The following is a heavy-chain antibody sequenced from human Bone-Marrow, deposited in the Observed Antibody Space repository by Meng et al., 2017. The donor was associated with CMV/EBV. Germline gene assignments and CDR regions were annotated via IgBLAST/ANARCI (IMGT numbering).Heavy chain of an antibody. CDR3: SRYPE. J-gene: IGHJ4*02. Sequence: GGPLRLSCAASGFTFSSYEMNWVRQAPGKGLEWVANIKQDGSEKYYVDSVKGRFTISRDNAKNSLYLQMNSLRAEDTAVYYCSRYPERGQGTLVTVSS. CDR2: IKQDGSEK. CDR1: GFTFSSYE. V-gene: IGHV3-7*01.